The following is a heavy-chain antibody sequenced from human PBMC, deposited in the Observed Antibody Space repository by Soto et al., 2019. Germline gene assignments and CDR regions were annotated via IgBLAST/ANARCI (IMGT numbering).Heavy chain of an antibody. Sequence: PGGSLRLSCAASGFTFSSYSMNWVRQAPGKGLGWVSSISSTYIYYADSVEGRFTSSRDNAKNLLYLQMNSLRAEDTAVYYCARDSSGPPDYWGQGTLVTVSS. CDR1: GFTFSSYS. CDR3: ARDSSGPPDY. J-gene: IGHJ4*02. CDR2: ISSTYI. V-gene: IGHV3-21*01. D-gene: IGHD6-19*01.